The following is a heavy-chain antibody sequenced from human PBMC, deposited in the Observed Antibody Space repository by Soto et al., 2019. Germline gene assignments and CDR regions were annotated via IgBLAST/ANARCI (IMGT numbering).Heavy chain of an antibody. Sequence: GGSLRLSCAASGFTFSSYWMSWVRQAPGKGLEWVANIKQDGSEKYYVDSVKGRCTISRDNAKNSLYLQMNSLRAEDTAVYYCARGGNYYDSSGYYRELDYWGQGTLVTVSS. CDR3: ARGGNYYDSSGYYRELDY. D-gene: IGHD3-22*01. CDR2: IKQDGSEK. V-gene: IGHV3-7*05. CDR1: GFTFSSYW. J-gene: IGHJ4*02.